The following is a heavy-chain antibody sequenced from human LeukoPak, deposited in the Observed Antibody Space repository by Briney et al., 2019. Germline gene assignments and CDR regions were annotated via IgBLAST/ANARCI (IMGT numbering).Heavy chain of an antibody. CDR1: GYTFTSYG. V-gene: IGHV1-18*01. CDR3: ASRASCSGGSCYMFDY. CDR2: ISAYNGNT. D-gene: IGHD2-15*01. J-gene: IGHJ4*02. Sequence: GASVKVSCKASGYTFTSYGISWVRQAPGQGLEWMGWISAYNGNTNYAQKFQGRVTMTRDTSTSTVYMELSSLRSEDTAVYYCASRASCSGGSCYMFDYWGQGTLVTVSS.